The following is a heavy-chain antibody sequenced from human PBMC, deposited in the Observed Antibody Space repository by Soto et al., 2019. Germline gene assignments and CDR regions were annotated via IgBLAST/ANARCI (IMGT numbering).Heavy chain of an antibody. V-gene: IGHV3-30-3*01. CDR1: GFTFSSYA. CDR2: ISYDGSNK. D-gene: IGHD6-13*01. CDR3: ARPPIAAAEYYFDY. J-gene: IGHJ4*02. Sequence: ESGGGVVQPGRSLRLSCAASGFTFSSYAMHWVRQAPGKGLEWVAVISYDGSNKYYADYVKGRFTISRDNSKNTLYLQMNSLRAEDTAVYYCARPPIAAAEYYFDYWGQGTLVTVSS.